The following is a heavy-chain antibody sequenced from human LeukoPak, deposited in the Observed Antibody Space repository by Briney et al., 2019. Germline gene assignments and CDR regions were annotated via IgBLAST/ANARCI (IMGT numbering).Heavy chain of an antibody. V-gene: IGHV3-7*03. Sequence: PGGSLRLSCAASGFTFNNYWMSWVRQAPGKGLEWVANIQQDGNEKFYVDSVKGRFIVSRDNAKNSLFLQMNSLRAEDTAVYYCTRDTPYGSGSYYKGLDSWGQGTLVIVSS. CDR2: IQQDGNEK. J-gene: IGHJ4*02. CDR1: GFTFNNYW. D-gene: IGHD3-10*01. CDR3: TRDTPYGSGSYYKGLDS.